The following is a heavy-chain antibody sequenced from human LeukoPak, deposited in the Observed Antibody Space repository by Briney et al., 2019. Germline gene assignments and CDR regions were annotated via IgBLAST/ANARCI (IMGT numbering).Heavy chain of an antibody. CDR3: ARQGRRFDYYFDY. V-gene: IGHV1-3*03. CDR1: GYTFTNYA. Sequence: ASVKVSFKASGYTFTNYAMHWVGQAPGQRLEWMGWINAGNGNTKYSQEFQGRVTITRDTSASTAYMELSSLRSEDMAVYYCARQGRRFDYYFDYWGQGTLVTVSS. CDR2: INAGNGNT. D-gene: IGHD3-9*01. J-gene: IGHJ4*02.